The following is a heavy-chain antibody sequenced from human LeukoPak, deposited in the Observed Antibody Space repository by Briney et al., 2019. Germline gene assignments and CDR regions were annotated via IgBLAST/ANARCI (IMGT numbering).Heavy chain of an antibody. Sequence: SQTLSLTCGISGDSVSSNSAAWNWIRQSPSRGLEGLGRTYYRSKWFINYAPSVKSRIIINPDTPKNQVSLQLNSVTPEDTAVYYCTRSDCSSGRCPGFDNWGQGTLVTVSS. CDR3: TRSDCSSGRCPGFDN. V-gene: IGHV6-1*01. D-gene: IGHD6-19*01. CDR1: GDSVSSNSAA. J-gene: IGHJ4*02. CDR2: TYYRSKWFI.